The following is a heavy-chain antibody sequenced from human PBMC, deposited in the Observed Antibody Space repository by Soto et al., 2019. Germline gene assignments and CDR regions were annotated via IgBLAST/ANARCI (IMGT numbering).Heavy chain of an antibody. CDR1: GFTCSSYW. D-gene: IGHD6-6*01. V-gene: IGHV3-7*01. CDR2: IKQDGSEK. Sequence: GFLSLSCAASGFTCSSYWMSWVRQAPGKGLEWVANIKQDGSEKYYVDSVKGRFTISRDNAKNSLYLQMNSLRAEDTAVYYCAREQYSSSSVRHYYYGMDVWGQGTTVTVSS. J-gene: IGHJ6*02. CDR3: AREQYSSSSVRHYYYGMDV.